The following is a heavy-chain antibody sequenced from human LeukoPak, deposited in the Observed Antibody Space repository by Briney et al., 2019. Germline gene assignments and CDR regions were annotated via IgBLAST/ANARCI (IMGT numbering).Heavy chain of an antibody. D-gene: IGHD2-21*01. Sequence: SETLSLTCLVSGGSINGYYWSWIRQPPGKGLEWIAYIDDSENTNYNPSLKSRLTISVDRSRNEFSLKVKYVTAADTAVYYCARHLAARLGGARFSDYWGQGILVTVAS. V-gene: IGHV4-59*08. CDR2: IDDSENT. J-gene: IGHJ4*02. CDR1: GGSINGYY. CDR3: ARHLAARLGGARFSDY.